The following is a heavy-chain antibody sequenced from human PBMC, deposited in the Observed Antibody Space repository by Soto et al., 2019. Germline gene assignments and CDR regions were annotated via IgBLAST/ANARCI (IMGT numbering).Heavy chain of an antibody. V-gene: IGHV4-39*01. Sequence: PSETLSLTCTVSGGSISSSSYYWGWIRHPPGKGLEWIGSIYYSGSTYYNPSLKSRVTISVDTSKNQFSLKLSSVTAADTAVYYCARLNQYCSSPSCSRGVRLYYGMYVWGQGTTVT. J-gene: IGHJ6*02. CDR3: ARLNQYCSSPSCSRGVRLYYGMYV. CDR2: IYYSGST. D-gene: IGHD2-2*01. CDR1: GGSISSSSYY.